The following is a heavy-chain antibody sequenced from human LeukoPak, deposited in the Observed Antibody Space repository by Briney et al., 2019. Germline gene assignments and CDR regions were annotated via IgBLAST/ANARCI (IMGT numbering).Heavy chain of an antibody. CDR2: IRYDGSNK. V-gene: IGHV3-30*02. Sequence: PGGSLRLSCAASGFTFSSYGMHWVRQAPGKGLEWVAFIRYDGSNKYYADSVKGRFTISRDNSKNTLYLQMNSLRAEDTAVYYCARDRGYSSSWYNYYYYGMDVWGQGTTVTVSS. J-gene: IGHJ6*02. CDR1: GFTFSSYG. D-gene: IGHD6-13*01. CDR3: ARDRGYSSSWYNYYYYGMDV.